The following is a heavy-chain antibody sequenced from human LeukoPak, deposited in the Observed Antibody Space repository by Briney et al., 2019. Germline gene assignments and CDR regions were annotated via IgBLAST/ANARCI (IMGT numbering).Heavy chain of an antibody. V-gene: IGHV6-1*01. J-gene: IGHJ4*02. Sequence: SQTLSLTCAISGDSVSSNSAAWNWIRQSPSRALEWLGRTYYRSKWYNEYALSVKSRVTISPETSKNHFSLQLNSVTPEDTAVYYCARSSGWFDYWGQGTLVTVSS. CDR3: ARSSGWFDY. CDR2: TYYRSKWYN. D-gene: IGHD6-19*01. CDR1: GDSVSSNSAA.